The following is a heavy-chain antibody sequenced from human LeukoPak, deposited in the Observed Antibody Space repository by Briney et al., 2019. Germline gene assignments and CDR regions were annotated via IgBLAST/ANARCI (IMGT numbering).Heavy chain of an antibody. D-gene: IGHD6-19*01. CDR1: GGSIRSYY. Sequence: SETLCLTCTASGGSIRSYYWSWIRQPPGKGLEWVGDISDSGRTNYNPSLRSRVTISVDTSKNQFSLRLSSVTAADTAVYYCARHGSGWSLDYWGQGTLVTVSS. V-gene: IGHV4-59*08. J-gene: IGHJ4*02. CDR2: ISDSGRT. CDR3: ARHGSGWSLDY.